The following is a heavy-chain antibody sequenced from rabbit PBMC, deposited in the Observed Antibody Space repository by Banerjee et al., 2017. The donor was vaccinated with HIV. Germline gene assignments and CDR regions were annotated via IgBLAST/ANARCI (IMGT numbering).Heavy chain of an antibody. V-gene: IGHV1S45*01. J-gene: IGHJ6*01. CDR3: VRKYASSSGYFDYYGMDL. CDR2: INIASDDT. CDR1: GFSLSSSYY. D-gene: IGHD1-1*01. Sequence: QEQLVESGGGLVQPEESLTLTCTTSGFSLSSSYYMCWVRQAPGKGLEWIGCINIASDDTYYANWAKGRFTISKTSSTTVTLQMTSLTAADTATYFCVRKYASSSGYFDYYGMDLWGQGTLVTVS.